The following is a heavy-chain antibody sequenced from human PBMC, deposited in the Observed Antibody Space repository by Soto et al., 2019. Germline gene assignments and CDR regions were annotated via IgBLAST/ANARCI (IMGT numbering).Heavy chain of an antibody. V-gene: IGHV3-73*01. J-gene: IGHJ6*04. CDR2: IRSKTNNYAT. CDR1: GLSFSDSA. D-gene: IGHD5-12*01. Sequence: GGSLRLSCAASGLSFSDSAIHWVRQASGKGLEWVGRIRSKTNNYATTYAASVKGRFTISRDDSKNTAYLQMNSLKTEDTAVYYCTSPKNALRFYSYTGIDVWGKGPTVTVSS. CDR3: TSPKNALRFYSYTGIDV.